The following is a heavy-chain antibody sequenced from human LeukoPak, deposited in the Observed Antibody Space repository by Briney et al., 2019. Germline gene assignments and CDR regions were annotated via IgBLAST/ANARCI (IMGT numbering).Heavy chain of an antibody. CDR2: ISGSGDST. V-gene: IGHV3-23*01. CDR3: ARRSGIAVAGAFDY. J-gene: IGHJ4*02. CDR1: GFTFSNYA. Sequence: GGSLRLSCAASGFTFSNYAMRWVRLAPGKGLEWVSGISGSGDSTYYADSVKGRFTISRDNSKNMPYLQMNSLRAEDTAVYYCARRSGIAVAGAFDYWGQGTLVTVSS. D-gene: IGHD6-19*01.